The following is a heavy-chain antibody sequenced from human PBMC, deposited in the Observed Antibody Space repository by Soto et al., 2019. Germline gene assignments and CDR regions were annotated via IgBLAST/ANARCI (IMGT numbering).Heavy chain of an antibody. J-gene: IGHJ4*02. CDR1: GGSVSSGSYY. D-gene: IGHD1-1*01. Sequence: QVQLQESGPGLVKPSETLSLTCTVSGGSVSSGSYYWSWIRQPPGKGLEWIGYIYYSGSTNYNPSLQRRVTIAVDTSKNQFSLKLSAVTAADTAVYYCARDDDHFDYWGQGTLVTVSS. CDR3: ARDDDHFDY. CDR2: IYYSGST. V-gene: IGHV4-61*01.